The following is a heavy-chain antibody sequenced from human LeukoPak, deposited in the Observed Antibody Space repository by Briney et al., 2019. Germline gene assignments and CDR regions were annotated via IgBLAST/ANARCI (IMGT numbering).Heavy chain of an antibody. D-gene: IGHD2-15*01. CDR1: GFTFSSYW. J-gene: IGHJ5*02. CDR3: ARDKTSHCSGGSCYSGWFDP. V-gene: IGHV3-74*01. Sequence: GGSLRLSCAASGFTFSSYWMHWVRQAPGKGPVWVSRINNDGSGTTYADSVKGRFTISRDDAKNTLYLQMNSLRAEDTAVYYCARDKTSHCSGGSCYSGWFDPWGQGTLVTVSS. CDR2: INNDGSGT.